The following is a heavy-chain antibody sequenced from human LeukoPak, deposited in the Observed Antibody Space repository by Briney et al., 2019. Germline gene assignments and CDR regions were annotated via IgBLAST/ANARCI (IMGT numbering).Heavy chain of an antibody. J-gene: IGHJ4*02. CDR1: GFTFSSYS. CDR3: ARGVTHYDFWSGYSTLGYFDY. Sequence: GGSLRLSCAASGFTFSSYSMNWVRQAPGKGLEWVSSISSSSSYIYYADSVKGRFTISRDNAKNSLYLQMNSLRAEDTAVYYCARGVTHYDFWSGYSTLGYFDYWGQGTLVTVSS. V-gene: IGHV3-21*01. CDR2: ISSSSSYI. D-gene: IGHD3-3*01.